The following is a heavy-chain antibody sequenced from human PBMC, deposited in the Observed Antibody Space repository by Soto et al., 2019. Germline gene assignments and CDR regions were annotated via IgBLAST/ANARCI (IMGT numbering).Heavy chain of an antibody. CDR1: GFTFSSYA. J-gene: IGHJ4*02. Sequence: GGSLRLSCAASGFTFSSYAMSWVRQAPGKGLEWVSAISGSGGSTYYADSVKGRFTISRDNSKNTLYLQMNSLRAEDTAVYYCAKGDTAMDSSGYYYVDFDYWGQGT. CDR3: AKGDTAMDSSGYYYVDFDY. V-gene: IGHV3-23*01. D-gene: IGHD3-22*01. CDR2: ISGSGGST.